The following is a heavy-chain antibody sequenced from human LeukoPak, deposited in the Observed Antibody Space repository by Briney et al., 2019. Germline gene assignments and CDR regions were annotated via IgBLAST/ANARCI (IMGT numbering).Heavy chain of an antibody. V-gene: IGHV4-34*01. CDR1: GGSFIGYY. J-gene: IGHJ4*02. CDR2: INHSGST. D-gene: IGHD3-22*01. CDR3: ARGRGYYYDSSGLNY. Sequence: SETLSLTCAVYGGSFIGYYWSWIRQPPGKGLEWIGEINHSGSTNYNPSLKSRVTISVDTSKNQFSLKLSSVTAADTAVYYCARGRGYYYDSSGLNYWGQGTLVTVSS.